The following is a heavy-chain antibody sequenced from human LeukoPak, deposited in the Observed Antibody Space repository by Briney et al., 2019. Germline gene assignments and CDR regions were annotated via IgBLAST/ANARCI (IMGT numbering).Heavy chain of an antibody. CDR3: ARVRVIGYGMDV. J-gene: IGHJ6*02. V-gene: IGHV3-21*01. CDR2: ISSSSSYI. D-gene: IGHD3-16*02. Sequence: GGSLRLSCAASGFTFGSYSMNWVRQAPGKGLEWVSSISSSSSYIYYADSVKGRFTISRDNAKNSLYLQMNSLRAEDTAVYYCARVRVIGYGMDVWGQGTTVTVSS. CDR1: GFTFGSYS.